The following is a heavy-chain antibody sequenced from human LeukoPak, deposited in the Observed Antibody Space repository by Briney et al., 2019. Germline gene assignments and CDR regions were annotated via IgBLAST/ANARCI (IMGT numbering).Heavy chain of an antibody. CDR3: ARLTIAAAGSLDY. Sequence: PSQTLSLTCTVSGGSISSGGYYWSWIRQHPEKGLEWIGYIYYSGSTYYNPSLKSRVTISVDTSKNQFSLKLSSVTAADTAVYYCARLTIAAAGSLDYWGQGTLVTVSS. J-gene: IGHJ4*02. CDR2: IYYSGST. V-gene: IGHV4-31*03. D-gene: IGHD6-13*01. CDR1: GGSISSGGYY.